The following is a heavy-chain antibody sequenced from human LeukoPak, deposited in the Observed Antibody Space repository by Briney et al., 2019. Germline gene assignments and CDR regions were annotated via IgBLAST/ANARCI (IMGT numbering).Heavy chain of an antibody. Sequence: PGGSLRLSCVGSGFTFSNYGFHWVRQAPGKGLEWVSSISSSSSYIYYADSVKGRFTISRDNAKNSLYLQMNSLRAEDTAVYYCARDCLLPVGTTPSDAFDIWGQGTMVTVSS. CDR2: ISSSSSYI. D-gene: IGHD1/OR15-1a*01. CDR3: ARDCLLPVGTTPSDAFDI. V-gene: IGHV3-21*01. CDR1: GFTFSNYG. J-gene: IGHJ3*02.